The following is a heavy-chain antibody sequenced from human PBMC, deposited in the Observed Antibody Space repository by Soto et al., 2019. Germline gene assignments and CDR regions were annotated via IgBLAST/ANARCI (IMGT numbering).Heavy chain of an antibody. Sequence: SVKVSCKASGGTFSSYAISWVRQAPGQGLEWMGGIIPIFGTANYAQKFQGRVTTTADESTSTAYMELSSLRSEDTAVYYCARSIAVAGTFDYWGQGTLVTVSS. CDR2: IIPIFGTA. V-gene: IGHV1-69*13. CDR1: GGTFSSYA. D-gene: IGHD6-19*01. CDR3: ARSIAVAGTFDY. J-gene: IGHJ4*02.